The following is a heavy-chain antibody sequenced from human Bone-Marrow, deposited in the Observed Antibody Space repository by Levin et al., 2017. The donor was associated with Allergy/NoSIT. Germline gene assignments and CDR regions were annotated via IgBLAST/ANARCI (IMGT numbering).Heavy chain of an antibody. Sequence: GGSLRLSCAASGFTFSSYAMSWVRQAPGKGLEWVSTISDSGGIYYADSVKGRFTISRDNSKNTLYLQMNSPRAEDTAVYYCASSRRLRGSDSWGQGTMVTVSS. V-gene: IGHV3-23*01. D-gene: IGHD3-10*01. J-gene: IGHJ3*02. CDR2: ISDSGGI. CDR1: GFTFSSYA. CDR3: ASSRRLRGSDS.